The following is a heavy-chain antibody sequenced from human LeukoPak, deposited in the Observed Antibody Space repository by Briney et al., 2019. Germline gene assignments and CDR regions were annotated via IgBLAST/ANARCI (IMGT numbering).Heavy chain of an antibody. J-gene: IGHJ5*02. Sequence: GGSLRLSCAASGFTFSSYEMNWVRQAPGKGLEWVSYISSSGSTIYYADSVKGRFTISRDSAKNSLYLQMNSLRAEDTAVYYCAREVVGFDPWGQGTLVTVSS. CDR1: GFTFSSYE. CDR2: ISSSGSTI. V-gene: IGHV3-48*03. CDR3: AREVVGFDP. D-gene: IGHD2-15*01.